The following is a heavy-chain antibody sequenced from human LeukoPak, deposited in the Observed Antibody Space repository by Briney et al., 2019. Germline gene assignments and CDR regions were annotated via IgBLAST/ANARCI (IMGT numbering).Heavy chain of an antibody. J-gene: IGHJ4*02. CDR2: ISGSGGST. Sequence: GGSLRLSCAASGFTFSSYAMSWVRQAPGKGLEWVSAISGSGGSTYYADSVKGRFTISRDNSKNTLYLQMNSLRAEDTAVYYCAKATYYYGSGSFTFDYWGQGTLVTVSS. D-gene: IGHD3-10*01. CDR3: AKATYYYGSGSFTFDY. CDR1: GFTFSSYA. V-gene: IGHV3-23*01.